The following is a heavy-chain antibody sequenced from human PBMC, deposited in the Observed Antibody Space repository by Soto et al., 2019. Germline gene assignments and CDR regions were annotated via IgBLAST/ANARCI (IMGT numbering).Heavy chain of an antibody. CDR1: TFTFSSYW. CDR3: ARGMTIAANWFAA. CDR2: IKQDGSEK. J-gene: IGHJ5*02. Sequence: PSGSLRLSCAASTFTFSSYWMNWVRQAPGKGLEWVANIKQDGSEKYYVDSVKGRFTISRDNAKNSLYLQMNSLRAEETAVYYCARGMTIAANWFAACGQGT. V-gene: IGHV3-7*05. D-gene: IGHD6-13*01.